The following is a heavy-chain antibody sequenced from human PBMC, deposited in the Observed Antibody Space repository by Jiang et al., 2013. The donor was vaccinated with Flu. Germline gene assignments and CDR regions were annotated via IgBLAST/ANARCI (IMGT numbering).Heavy chain of an antibody. CDR2: ISYDGSNK. V-gene: IGHV3-33*05. Sequence: VQLVESGGGVVQPGRSLRLSCAASGFTFSSYGMHWVRQAPGKGLEWVAVISYDGSNKYYADSVKGRFTISRDNSKNTLYLQMNSLRAEDTAVYYCARDSYIGHGVDYFDYWGQGTLVTVSS. D-gene: IGHD3-16*01. J-gene: IGHJ4*02. CDR1: GFTFSSYG. CDR3: ARDSYIGHGVDYFDY.